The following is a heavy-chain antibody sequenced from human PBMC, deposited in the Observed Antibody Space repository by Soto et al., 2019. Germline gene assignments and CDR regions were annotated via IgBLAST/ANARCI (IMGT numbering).Heavy chain of an antibody. D-gene: IGHD3-22*01. Sequence: QVQLVQSGAEVKKPGSSVKVSCKASGGTFSSYAISWVRQAPGQGLEWMGGIIPIFGTANYAQKFQGRVTITADESTSTADMELSSLRSEDTAVYYCARRGYDSSGYYYRYYYGMDVWGQGTTVTVSS. CDR2: IIPIFGTA. CDR1: GGTFSSYA. CDR3: ARRGYDSSGYYYRYYYGMDV. V-gene: IGHV1-69*01. J-gene: IGHJ6*02.